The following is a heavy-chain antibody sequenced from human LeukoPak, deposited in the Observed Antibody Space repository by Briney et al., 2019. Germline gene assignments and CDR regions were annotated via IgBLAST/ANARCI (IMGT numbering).Heavy chain of an antibody. CDR3: ARGRRWGSYFDY. CDR2: INPNSGGT. Sequence: ASVKVSCKASGYTFTGYYVHWVRQAPGQGLEWMGWINPNSGGTSSAQKFQGRVTMTSDTSINTAYMELSSLRSEDTAVYYCARGRRWGSYFDYWGQGTLVTVSS. CDR1: GYTFTGYY. J-gene: IGHJ4*02. V-gene: IGHV1-2*02. D-gene: IGHD4-23*01.